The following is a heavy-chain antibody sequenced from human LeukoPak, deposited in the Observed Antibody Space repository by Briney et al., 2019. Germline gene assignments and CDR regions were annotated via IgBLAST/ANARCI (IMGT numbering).Heavy chain of an antibody. D-gene: IGHD2-21*02. V-gene: IGHV4-59*08. CDR2: IHYSGET. Sequence: ETLSLTCTVSGGSINYYYWSWIRQSPGKGLEWIRSIHYSGETYYGPSVNSRFTISVDTSKNKFFLQMSSLTAEDTAVYYCATLRVASTAVFDSWGQGTLVTVSS. CDR1: GGSINYYY. CDR3: ATLRVASTAVFDS. J-gene: IGHJ4*02.